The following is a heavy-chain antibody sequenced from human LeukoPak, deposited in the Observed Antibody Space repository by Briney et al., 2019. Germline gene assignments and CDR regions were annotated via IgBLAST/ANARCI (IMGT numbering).Heavy chain of an antibody. Sequence: GASVKVSCKASGGTFSSYGISWVRQAPGQGLEWMGRIIPILGIANYAQKFQGRVTITADKSTSTAYMELSSLRSEDTAVYYCARRSRGLDAFDIWGQGTMVTVSS. D-gene: IGHD3/OR15-3a*01. CDR1: GGTFSSYG. CDR2: IIPILGIA. V-gene: IGHV1-69*04. CDR3: ARRSRGLDAFDI. J-gene: IGHJ3*02.